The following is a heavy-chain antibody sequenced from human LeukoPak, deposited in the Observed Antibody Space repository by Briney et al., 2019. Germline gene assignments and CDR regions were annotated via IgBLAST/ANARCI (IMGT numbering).Heavy chain of an antibody. Sequence: SGGSLRLSCAASGFTFSSYAMSWVRQAPGKGLEWVSAISGSGGSTYYADSVKGRFTISRDNSKNTLYLQMNSLRAEDTAVYYYAKDLQWLVEIAEYYFDYWGQGTLVTVSS. CDR3: AKDLQWLVEIAEYYFDY. CDR1: GFTFSSYA. CDR2: ISGSGGST. V-gene: IGHV3-23*01. D-gene: IGHD6-19*01. J-gene: IGHJ4*02.